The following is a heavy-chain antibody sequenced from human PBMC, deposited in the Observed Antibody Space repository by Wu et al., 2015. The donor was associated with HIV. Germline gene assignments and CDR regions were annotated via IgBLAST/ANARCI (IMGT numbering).Heavy chain of an antibody. V-gene: IGHV1-69*01. CDR2: IIPIFGTA. Sequence: QVQLVQSGAEVKKPGASVKVSCKASGYSFTNYAISWVRQAPGQGLEWMGGIIPIFGTANYAQKSQGRVTITTDESTSTAYMELSSLRSEDTAVYYCAGTYYYDSSGYYYFDYWGQGTLVTVSS. CDR3: AGTYYYDSSGYYYFDY. CDR1: GYSFTNYA. D-gene: IGHD3-22*01. J-gene: IGHJ4*02.